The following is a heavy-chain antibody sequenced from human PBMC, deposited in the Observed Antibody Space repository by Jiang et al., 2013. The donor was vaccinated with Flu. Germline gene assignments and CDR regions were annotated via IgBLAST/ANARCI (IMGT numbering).Heavy chain of an antibody. CDR1: GDSVSSNSAA. V-gene: IGHV6-1*01. Sequence: QTLSLTCAISGDSVSSNSAAWNWIRQSPSRGLEWLGRTYYRSKWYNDYAVSVKSRITINPDTSKNQFSLQLNSVTPEDTAVYYCAREIYQAVAGIGGAEYFQHWGQGTLVTVSS. J-gene: IGHJ1*01. CDR2: TYYRSKWYN. D-gene: IGHD6-19*01. CDR3: AREIYQAVAGIGGAEYFQH.